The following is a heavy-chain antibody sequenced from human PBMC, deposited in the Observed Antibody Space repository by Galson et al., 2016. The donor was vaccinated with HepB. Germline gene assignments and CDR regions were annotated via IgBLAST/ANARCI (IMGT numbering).Heavy chain of an antibody. CDR3: ARHPIMMVRGVLGYIDD. V-gene: IGHV3-23*01. J-gene: IGHJ4*02. CDR2: ISGGGVDT. Sequence: SLRLSCAASGFTLSSFGMSWVRQAPGKGLDWVSAISGGGVDTHYADSVKGRFSISRDNSKNTIYLQLSSLRDEDTAVYYCARHPIMMVRGVLGYIDDWGQGTLVTVSS. CDR1: GFTLSSFG. D-gene: IGHD3-10*01.